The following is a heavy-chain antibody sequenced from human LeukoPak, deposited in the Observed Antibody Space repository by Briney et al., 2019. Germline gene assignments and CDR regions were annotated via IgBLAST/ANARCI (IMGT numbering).Heavy chain of an antibody. CDR1: GFTFSGSW. Sequence: PGGSLRLSCAASGFTFSGSWMSWVRQAPGKGLEWVANIKQDESEKYYVDSVKGRFTISRDNAKNSLYLQMNSLRAEDTAVYYCARNGCSSGICKTEWGQGTLVTVSS. CDR2: IKQDESEK. CDR3: ARNGCSSGICKTE. V-gene: IGHV3-7*01. J-gene: IGHJ4*02. D-gene: IGHD2-2*01.